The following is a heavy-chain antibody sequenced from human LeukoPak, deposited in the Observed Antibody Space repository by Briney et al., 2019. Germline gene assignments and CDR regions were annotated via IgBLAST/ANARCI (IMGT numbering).Heavy chain of an antibody. D-gene: IGHD2-2*01. J-gene: IGHJ6*03. Sequence: SVKVSCKASGGTFSSYAISWVRQAPGQGLEWMGGIIPIFGTANYAQKFQGRVTITADKSTSTAYMELSSLRSEDTAVYYCARGGDCSSTSCYAGNYYYYYMDVWGKGTTVTVSS. CDR1: GGTFSSYA. CDR3: ARGGDCSSTSCYAGNYYYYYMDV. V-gene: IGHV1-69*06. CDR2: IIPIFGTA.